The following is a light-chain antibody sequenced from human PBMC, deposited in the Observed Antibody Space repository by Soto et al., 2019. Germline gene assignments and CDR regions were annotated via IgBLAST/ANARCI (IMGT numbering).Light chain of an antibody. V-gene: IGKV3-20*01. CDR2: GAS. CDR1: QSVSSSY. Sequence: EMVLTQSPGTLSLSPGERATLSCRASQSVSSSYLARYQQKPGQAPRLLIYGASSRATGIPDRFRGSGSGTDFTLTISRLEPEDFAVYSCQQYGSSLTWTVGQGTKVEIK. CDR3: QQYGSSLTWT. J-gene: IGKJ1*01.